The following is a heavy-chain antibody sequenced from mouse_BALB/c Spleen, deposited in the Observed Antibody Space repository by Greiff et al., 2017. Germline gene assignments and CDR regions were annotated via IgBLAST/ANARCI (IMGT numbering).Heavy chain of an antibody. J-gene: IGHJ3*01. CDR1: GFSLSRYS. Sequence: VHLVESGPGLVAPSQSLSITCTVSGFSLSRYSVHWVRQPPGKGLEWLGMIWGGGSTDYNSALKSRLSISKDNSKSQVFLKMNSLQIDDTAMYYCARNSYDGYDFAYWGQGTLVTVSA. D-gene: IGHD2-3*01. CDR3: ARNSYDGYDFAY. V-gene: IGHV2-6-4*01. CDR2: IWGGGST.